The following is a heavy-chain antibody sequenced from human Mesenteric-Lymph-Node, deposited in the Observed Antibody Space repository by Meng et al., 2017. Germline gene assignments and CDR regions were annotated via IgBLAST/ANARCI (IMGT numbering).Heavy chain of an antibody. D-gene: IGHD2-2*01. Sequence: GQLVPGKGLEWVSSISSGSSSIFYADSVKGRFTISRDNAKNSLYLQMNNLRAEDTAVYYCARDGHYCSSTSCYFDYWGQGTLVTVSS. CDR2: ISSGSSSI. CDR3: ARDGHYCSSTSCYFDY. V-gene: IGHV3-21*01. J-gene: IGHJ4*02.